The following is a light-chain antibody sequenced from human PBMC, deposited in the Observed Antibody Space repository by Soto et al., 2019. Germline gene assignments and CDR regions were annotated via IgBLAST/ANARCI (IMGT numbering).Light chain of an antibody. V-gene: IGKV1-39*01. CDR3: QQSASSVVYT. J-gene: IGKJ2*01. Sequence: DIQMTQSPPSLSASVGDRVTITCRASQNIDTHLNWYQQKPGKAPTVLIYTASTLQIGVPSRFSGSGSGTEFTLTISRLQPEDSASYYCQQSASSVVYTFGPGNKLEIK. CDR1: QNIDTH. CDR2: TAS.